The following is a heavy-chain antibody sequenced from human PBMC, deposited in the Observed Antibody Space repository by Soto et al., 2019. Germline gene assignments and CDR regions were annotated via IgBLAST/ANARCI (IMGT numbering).Heavy chain of an antibody. D-gene: IGHD1-1*01. Sequence: EVQLEESGGGLVQPGGSLRLSCAASGFIFSTFWMSWVRQAPVKGPEWVANIKYDGSDKYYVDSVKGRFTISRDNARNSLYLQMNNLRAEDTAMYYCAGPSRSDNGLYLGQGTLVIVSS. CDR3: AGPSRSDNGLY. CDR1: GFIFSTFW. J-gene: IGHJ4*02. V-gene: IGHV3-7*01. CDR2: IKYDGSDK.